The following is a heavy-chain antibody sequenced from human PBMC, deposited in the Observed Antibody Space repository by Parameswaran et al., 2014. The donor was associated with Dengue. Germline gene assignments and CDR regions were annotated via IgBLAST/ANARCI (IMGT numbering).Heavy chain of an antibody. V-gene: IGHV1-69*01. CDR2: IIPIFGTA. Sequence: WVRQAPGQGLEWMGGIIPIFGTANYAQKFQGRVTITADESTSTAYMELSSLRSEDTAVYYCARASKGSGSYYTQDLDYWGQGTLVTVSS. J-gene: IGHJ4*02. CDR3: ARASKGSGSYYTQDLDY. D-gene: IGHD3-10*01.